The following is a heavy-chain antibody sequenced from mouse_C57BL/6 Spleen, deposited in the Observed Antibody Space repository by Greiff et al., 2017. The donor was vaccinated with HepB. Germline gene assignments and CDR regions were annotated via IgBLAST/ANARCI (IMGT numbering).Heavy chain of an antibody. CDR2: IRNKANGYTT. J-gene: IGHJ4*01. D-gene: IGHD1-1*01. CDR3: ARSDYYYGSSSAMDY. CDR1: GFTFTDYY. Sequence: EVKLVESGGGLVQPGGSLSLSCAASGFTFTDYYMSWVRQPPGKALEWLGFIRNKANGYTTEYSASVKGRFTISRDNSQSILYLQMNALRAEDSATYYCARSDYYYGSSSAMDYWGQGTSVTVSS. V-gene: IGHV7-3*01.